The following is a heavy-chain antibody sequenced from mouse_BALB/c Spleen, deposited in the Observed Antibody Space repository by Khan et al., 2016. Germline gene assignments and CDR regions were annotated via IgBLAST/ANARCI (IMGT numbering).Heavy chain of an antibody. CDR3: AEDYYGSNWFAY. Sequence: QIQLVQSGPELKKPGETVKISCKASGYTFTNYGMNWVKQAPGKGLKWMGWINTNTGEPTYAEEFKGRFAFSLETSASTAYLQINNLKNRDTATYFCAEDYYGSNWFAYWGQGTLVTVSA. J-gene: IGHJ3*01. CDR2: INTNTGEP. CDR1: GYTFTNYG. V-gene: IGHV9-3*02. D-gene: IGHD1-1*01.